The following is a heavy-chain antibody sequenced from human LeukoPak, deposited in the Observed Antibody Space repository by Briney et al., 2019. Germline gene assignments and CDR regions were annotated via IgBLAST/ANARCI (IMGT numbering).Heavy chain of an antibody. CDR3: ASSITMVRGVIGIYDY. Sequence: PSETLSLTCTVSGGSISSYYWSWIRQPPGKGLEWIGYIYYSGSTNYNPSLKSRVTISVDTSKSQFSLKLSSVAAADTAVYYCASSITMVRGVIGIYDYWGQGTLVTVSS. D-gene: IGHD3-10*01. CDR2: IYYSGST. CDR1: GGSISSYY. V-gene: IGHV4-59*01. J-gene: IGHJ4*02.